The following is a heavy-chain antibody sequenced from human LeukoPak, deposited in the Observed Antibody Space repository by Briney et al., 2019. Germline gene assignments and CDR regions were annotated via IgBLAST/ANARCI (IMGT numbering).Heavy chain of an antibody. CDR1: GFTFSSYS. Sequence: GGSLRLSCATSGFTFSSYSMNWVRQAPGKGLEWVSSISGSSYYIYYADSVKGRFTISRDNAKNSLYLQMNSLRAEDTAVYYCAKAQHSSNWYGSDYWGQGTLVTVSS. D-gene: IGHD6-13*01. J-gene: IGHJ4*02. CDR2: ISGSSYYI. CDR3: AKAQHSSNWYGSDY. V-gene: IGHV3-21*04.